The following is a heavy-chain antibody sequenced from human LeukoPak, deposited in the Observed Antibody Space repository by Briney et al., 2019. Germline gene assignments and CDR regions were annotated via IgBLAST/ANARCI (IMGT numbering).Heavy chain of an antibody. D-gene: IGHD4-23*01. CDR3: VRSTTAVTPNCFDY. V-gene: IGHV3-72*01. J-gene: IGHJ4*02. Sequence: QPGGSLRLSCAASGFTFSDHYMDWVRQAPGKGLEWVGRIRRKANSYNTDYAASVRGRFSISRDDSKNSLYLQMNSLQTEDTAVYYCVRSTTAVTPNCFDYWGQGTLVTVSS. CDR2: IRRKANSYNT. CDR1: GFTFSDHY.